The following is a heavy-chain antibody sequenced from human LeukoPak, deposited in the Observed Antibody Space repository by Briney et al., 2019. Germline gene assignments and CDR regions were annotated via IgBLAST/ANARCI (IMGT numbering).Heavy chain of an antibody. D-gene: IGHD5-18*01. CDR2: IYKDGRT. CDR3: ARDVNSYAHCGH. CDR1: GFTVNSNY. V-gene: IGHV3-53*01. Sequence: GGSLRLSCAASGFTVNSNYMSWVRQAPGKGLERVSIIYKDGRTYYADSVKGRFTISRDNSRNMLYLQMNSLRAEDTAVYYCARDVNSYAHCGHWCQGTLVTVSS. J-gene: IGHJ4*02.